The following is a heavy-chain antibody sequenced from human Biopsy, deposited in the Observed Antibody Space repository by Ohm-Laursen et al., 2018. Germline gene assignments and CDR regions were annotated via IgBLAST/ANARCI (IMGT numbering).Heavy chain of an antibody. D-gene: IGHD5/OR15-5a*01. J-gene: IGHJ5*02. CDR1: EYNFRGYH. CDR2: INPDTGET. Sequence: GASVKVSCKASEYNFRGYHLHWVRLAPGQGLEWMGWINPDTGETRYAPKFQGRLALTRDVSVNTGYLELSSLGSDDTAIYFCAKPSGGVSTIGFDPWGQGTQIIVS. CDR3: AKPSGGVSTIGFDP. V-gene: IGHV1-2*02.